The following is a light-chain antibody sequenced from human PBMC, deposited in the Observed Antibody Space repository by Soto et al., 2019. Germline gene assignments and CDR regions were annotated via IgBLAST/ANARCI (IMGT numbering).Light chain of an antibody. CDR3: ETWDTNTRV. V-gene: IGLV4-60*02. Sequence: QPVLAQSSSASASLGSSVKLTCTLSSGHSTYIIAWHQQQPGKAPRYLMNLEGSGSYNKGSGVPDRFSGSSSGADRYLTISNLQFEDEADYYCETWDTNTRVFGTGTKLTVL. J-gene: IGLJ1*01. CDR1: SGHSTYI. CDR2: LEGSGSY.